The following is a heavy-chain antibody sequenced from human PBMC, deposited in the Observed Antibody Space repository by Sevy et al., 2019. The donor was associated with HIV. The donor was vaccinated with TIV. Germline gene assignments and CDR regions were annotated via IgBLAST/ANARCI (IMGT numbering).Heavy chain of an antibody. CDR2: IDHSGSI. CDR3: ARQRTPTTMVVVVRGGAFDI. V-gene: IGHV4-34*01. CDR1: GGSFSGYY. D-gene: IGHD3-22*01. J-gene: IGHJ3*02. Sequence: SETLSLTCAVYGGSFSGYYWSWIRQPPGKGLEWIGEIDHSGSINYNLSLKSRVSISKDTSKNQFSLKVTSVTAADTAVYYCARQRTPTTMVVVVRGGAFDIWGQGTTVTVSS.